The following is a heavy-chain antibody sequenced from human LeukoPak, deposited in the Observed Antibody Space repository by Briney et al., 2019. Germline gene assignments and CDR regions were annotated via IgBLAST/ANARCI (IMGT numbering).Heavy chain of an antibody. V-gene: IGHV4-38-2*02. CDR1: GGSFSGYY. CDR3: AREDSGSYYNFYYFYMDV. D-gene: IGHD3-10*01. J-gene: IGHJ6*03. Sequence: SETLSLTCAVYGGSFSGYYWGWIRQPPGKGLEWIGSIYHSGSTYYNPSLKSRVTISVDTSKNQFSLKLSSVTAADTAVYYCAREDSGSYYNFYYFYMDVWGKGTTVTISS. CDR2: IYHSGST.